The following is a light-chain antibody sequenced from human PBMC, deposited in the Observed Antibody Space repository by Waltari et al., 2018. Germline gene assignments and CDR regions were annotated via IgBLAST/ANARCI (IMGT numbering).Light chain of an antibody. CDR1: SSNIGAGSA. J-gene: IGLJ3*02. CDR3: QSYDSSLSGSV. CDR2: GNH. Sequence: QSVLTQPPSVSGAPGQRVTISCTGSSSNIGAGSAVHWYQHLPGTAPKLLINGNHNRPSGVPDRFSASKSGTSASLAITGLQAEDEADYYCQSYDSSLSGSVFGGGTKLTVL. V-gene: IGLV1-40*01.